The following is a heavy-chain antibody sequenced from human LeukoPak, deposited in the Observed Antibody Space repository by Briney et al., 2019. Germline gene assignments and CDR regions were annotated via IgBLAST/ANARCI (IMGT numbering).Heavy chain of an antibody. CDR3: AKDWYDSSGYYPPFDY. D-gene: IGHD3-22*01. CDR1: GFTFSRNA. J-gene: IGHJ4*02. Sequence: GGSLRLSCAASGFTFSRNAMHWVRQAPGKGLEWVSAISGSGGSTYYADSVKGRFTISRDNSKNTLYLQMNSLRAEDTAVYYCAKDWYDSSGYYPPFDYWGQGTLVTVSS. V-gene: IGHV3-23*01. CDR2: ISGSGGST.